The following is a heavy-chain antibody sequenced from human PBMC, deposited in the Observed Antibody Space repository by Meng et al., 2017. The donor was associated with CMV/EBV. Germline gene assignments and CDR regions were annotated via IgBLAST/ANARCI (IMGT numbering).Heavy chain of an antibody. V-gene: IGHV1-2*02. D-gene: IGHD5-18*01. Sequence: SCPASGYTFSGYFIHWIRQAPGQRLEWMGWINPNNRDTKYAERFQGRVTMTRDTSTNTVYMELDSLRFVDTAIYYCAKDESNGYTDYWGPGTLVTVSS. CDR3: AKDESNGYTDY. CDR1: GYTFSGYF. CDR2: INPNNRDT. J-gene: IGHJ4*02.